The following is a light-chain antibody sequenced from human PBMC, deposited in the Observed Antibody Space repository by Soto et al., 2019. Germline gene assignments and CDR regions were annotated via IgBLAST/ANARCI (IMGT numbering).Light chain of an antibody. CDR3: SSYTTDTTRL. V-gene: IGLV2-14*01. J-gene: IGLJ1*01. CDR1: SSDVGGYNY. CDR2: EVS. Sequence: QSVLTQPASVSGSPGQSITISCTGSSSDVGGYNYVSWYQQHPGKAPKLMIYEVSNRPSGISNRFSGSKSGNTASLTLSGLQAEDEADYYCSSYTTDTTRLFGTGTKLTVL.